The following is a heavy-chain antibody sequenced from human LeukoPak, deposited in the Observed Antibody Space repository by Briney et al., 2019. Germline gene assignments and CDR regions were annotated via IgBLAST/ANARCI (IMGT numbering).Heavy chain of an antibody. Sequence: PSVKVSCKASGYTFTGYYMHWVRQAPGQGLEWMGRINPNSGGTNYAQKFQGRVTMTRDTPLRTAYIELSRLTSHAPSVYYCASTRWLQDTPDYWGQGTLVTVSS. D-gene: IGHD5-24*01. CDR2: INPNSGGT. CDR1: GYTFTGYY. J-gene: IGHJ4*02. V-gene: IGHV1-2*06. CDR3: ASTRWLQDTPDY.